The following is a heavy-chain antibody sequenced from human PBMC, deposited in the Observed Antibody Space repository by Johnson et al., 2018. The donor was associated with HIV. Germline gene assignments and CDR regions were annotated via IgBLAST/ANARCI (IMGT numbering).Heavy chain of an antibody. D-gene: IGHD4-17*01. CDR1: GFTASTNY. J-gene: IGHJ3*02. Sequence: VQLVESGGGLIQPGGSLRLSCAVSGFTASTNYMSWVRQAPGKGLEWVSVIYSGGTTDYAESVKGRFTISRDNSKNTLYLQMNSLRVEDTAVYYCAKGADYADYEGAFDIWGQGTMVTVSS. CDR2: IYSGGTT. V-gene: IGHV3-53*01. CDR3: AKGADYADYEGAFDI.